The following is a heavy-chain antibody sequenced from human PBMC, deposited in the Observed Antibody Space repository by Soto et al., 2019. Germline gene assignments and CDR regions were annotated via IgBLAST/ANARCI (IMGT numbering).Heavy chain of an antibody. D-gene: IGHD3-16*01. Sequence: QLQLQESGSGLVKPSQTLSLTCGVSGASITNAGYSWNWVRQTPGKGLEWIGYFYPTGRTSYNPSLKSRVTMSVERSKNQFSLRLSSVTVAEPAVYFCVRDSYSYGFDYWGQGALVTVSS. CDR2: FYPTGRT. V-gene: IGHV4-30-2*01. J-gene: IGHJ4*02. CDR3: VRDSYSYGFDY. CDR1: GASITNAGYS.